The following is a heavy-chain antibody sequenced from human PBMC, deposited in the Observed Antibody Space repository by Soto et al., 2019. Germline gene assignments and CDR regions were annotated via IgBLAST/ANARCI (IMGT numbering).Heavy chain of an antibody. J-gene: IGHJ6*02. Sequence: EVQLVESGGGLAQPGGSVRLSCAASGFTFRSYEMNWVRQAPGKTLEWVSYISSGGDSSYYADSVKGRFTISRDNAKNSLYLQMNSLRVEDTAVYYCARDQHIVVVTANYYYGMDVWGQGTTVTVSS. CDR1: GFTFRSYE. D-gene: IGHD2-21*02. V-gene: IGHV3-48*03. CDR3: ARDQHIVVVTANYYYGMDV. CDR2: ISSGGDSS.